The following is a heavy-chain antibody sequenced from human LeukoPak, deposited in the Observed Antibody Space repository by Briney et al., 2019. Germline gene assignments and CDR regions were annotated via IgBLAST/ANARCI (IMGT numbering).Heavy chain of an antibody. Sequence: GGSLRLSCAASGFTVSSNDMSWVRQAPGKGLEWVSVIYSGGRTFYADSVKGRFTISRDNSKNTLYLQMNSLRAEDTAVYYCAKVITDYGDYVFRTRFRAFFDYWGQGTLVTVSS. D-gene: IGHD4-17*01. CDR2: IYSGGRT. CDR3: AKVITDYGDYVFRTRFRAFFDY. J-gene: IGHJ4*02. CDR1: GFTVSSND. V-gene: IGHV3-53*01.